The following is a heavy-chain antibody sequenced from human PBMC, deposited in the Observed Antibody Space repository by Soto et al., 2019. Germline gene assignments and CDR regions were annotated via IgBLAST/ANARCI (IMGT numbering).Heavy chain of an antibody. CDR2: IYYSGST. CDR3: ARAVLPATAPFDY. V-gene: IGHV4-59*01. Sequence: ASETLSLTCIVSGGSISNYYWSWIRQPPGKGLEWIGYIYYSGSTNYNPSLQSRVTISVDTSKNQFSLKLSSVTAADTAVYYCARAVLPATAPFDYWGQGTLVTVPQ. D-gene: IGHD2-2*01. J-gene: IGHJ4*02. CDR1: GGSISNYY.